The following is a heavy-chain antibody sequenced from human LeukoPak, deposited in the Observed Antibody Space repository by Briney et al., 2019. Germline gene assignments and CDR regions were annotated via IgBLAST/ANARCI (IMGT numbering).Heavy chain of an antibody. CDR1: GGCFSGFY. Sequence: PSETLSLTCAVYGGCFSGFYWTWIRQPPGKGLEWIGEINHSGSTNYNPSLKSRVTISVDTSKNQFSLKLSSVTAADTAVYYCSRGRPTYSSSYLCLYFDYWGQGTLVTVSS. D-gene: IGHD6-13*01. V-gene: IGHV4-34*01. J-gene: IGHJ4*02. CDR3: SRGRPTYSSSYLCLYFDY. CDR2: INHSGST.